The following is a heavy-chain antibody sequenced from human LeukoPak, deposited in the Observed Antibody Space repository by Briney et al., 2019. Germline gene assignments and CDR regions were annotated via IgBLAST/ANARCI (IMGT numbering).Heavy chain of an antibody. V-gene: IGHV4-39*01. D-gene: IGHD6-13*01. CDR1: GGSISGSSYY. CDR2: IYYSGST. Sequence: SETLSLTCTVSGGSISGSSYYWGWIRQPPGKGLEWIGSIYYSGSTYYNPSLKSRVTISVDTSKNQFSLKLSSVTAADTAVYYCARGYSSSWYSQTNWFDPWGQGTLVTVSS. CDR3: ARGYSSSWYSQTNWFDP. J-gene: IGHJ5*02.